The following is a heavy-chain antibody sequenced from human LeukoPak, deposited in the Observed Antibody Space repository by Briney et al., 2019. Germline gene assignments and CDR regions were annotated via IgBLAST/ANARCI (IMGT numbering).Heavy chain of an antibody. D-gene: IGHD1-1*01. V-gene: IGHV3-23*01. Sequence: GGSLRLSCAASGFTFSSYAMSWVRQAPGKGLEWVSAISGSGGSTYYADSVKGRFTISRDNSKNTLYLQMNSLRAEDTAVYYCANTRTLSGTGYWGQGTLVTVSS. CDR1: GFTFSSYA. CDR3: ANTRTLSGTGY. J-gene: IGHJ4*02. CDR2: ISGSGGST.